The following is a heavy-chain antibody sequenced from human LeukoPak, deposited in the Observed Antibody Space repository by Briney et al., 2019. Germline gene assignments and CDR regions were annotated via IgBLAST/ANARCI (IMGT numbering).Heavy chain of an antibody. J-gene: IGHJ4*02. CDR1: GGSVSDYY. CDR2: IYHTGST. CDR3: ASRKLGNDY. D-gene: IGHD7-27*01. V-gene: IGHV4-59*02. Sequence: SETLSLTCTISGGSVSDYYWSWIRQSPGKGLEWIGYIYHTGSTSYSPSLKSRVTISADTSQNQFSLKLSSVTAADTAVYYCASRKLGNDYWGQGTLVTISS.